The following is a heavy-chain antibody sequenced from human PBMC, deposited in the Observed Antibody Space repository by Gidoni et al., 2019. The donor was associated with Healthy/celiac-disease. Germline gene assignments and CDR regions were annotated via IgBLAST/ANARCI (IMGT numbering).Heavy chain of an antibody. V-gene: IGHV3-30*04. CDR3: ARDGAPMIVAGMIFQH. D-gene: IGHD3-22*01. J-gene: IGHJ1*01. Sequence: QVQLVESGRGVVQPGRSLRLSCAASGFTFSRYAMHWGRQAPGKGLEWVAVISYDGRNKYYADSVKGRFTISRDNSKNTLYLQMNSLRAEDTAVYYCARDGAPMIVAGMIFQHWGQGTLVTVSS. CDR2: ISYDGRNK. CDR1: GFTFSRYA.